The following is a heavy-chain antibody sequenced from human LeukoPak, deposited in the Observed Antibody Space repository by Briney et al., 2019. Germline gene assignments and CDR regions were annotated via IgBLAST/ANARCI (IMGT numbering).Heavy chain of an antibody. Sequence: PSETLSLTCTVSGGSISSYYWSWIRQPAGKGLEWIGRIYTSGSTNYNPSLKSRVTMSVDTSKNQFSLKLSSVTAADTAVYYCARDEYYYDSSGYYYYYGMDVWGQGTTVTVSS. CDR1: GGSISSYY. J-gene: IGHJ6*02. CDR2: IYTSGST. D-gene: IGHD3-22*01. V-gene: IGHV4-4*07. CDR3: ARDEYYYDSSGYYYYYGMDV.